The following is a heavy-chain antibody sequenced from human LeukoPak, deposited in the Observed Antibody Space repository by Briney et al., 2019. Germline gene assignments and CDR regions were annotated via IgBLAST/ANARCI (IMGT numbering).Heavy chain of an antibody. Sequence: ASVKVSCKASGYTFTNYGISWVRQAPGQGLEWMGWIGSYNGETNYAQKLQGRVTMTTDTSTSTAYMELRSLKSDDTAVYYCARGPGGRSGYYPLEDYYYYYYMDVWGKGTTVTVSS. CDR2: IGSYNGET. J-gene: IGHJ6*03. D-gene: IGHD3-22*01. CDR3: ARGPGGRSGYYPLEDYYYYYYMDV. V-gene: IGHV1-18*01. CDR1: GYTFTNYG.